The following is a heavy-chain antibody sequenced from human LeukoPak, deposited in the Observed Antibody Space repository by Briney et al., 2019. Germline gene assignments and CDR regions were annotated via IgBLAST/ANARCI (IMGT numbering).Heavy chain of an antibody. V-gene: IGHV3-30*04. CDR1: GFTFSSYA. D-gene: IGHD4/OR15-4a*01. Sequence: GGSLRLSCAASGFTFSSYAMHWVRQAPGKGLEWVAVISYDGSNKYYADSVKGRFTISRDNSKNTQYLQMNSLRAEDTAVYYCAKGLARFGYGDLLDFWGQGTLVTVSS. J-gene: IGHJ4*02. CDR3: AKGLARFGYGDLLDF. CDR2: ISYDGSNK.